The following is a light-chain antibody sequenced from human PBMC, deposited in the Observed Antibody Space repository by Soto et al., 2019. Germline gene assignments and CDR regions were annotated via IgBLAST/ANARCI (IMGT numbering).Light chain of an antibody. Sequence: EVVLTQSPATLSLSPGESVNLSCRASQSVRTNLAWYQQKGGQTPRLLIYGASTRATGVPARFSGSGSGTEFTLTISSLQSEDFAVYYCQQYNEWPPLTFGGGTKVDIK. J-gene: IGKJ4*01. CDR1: QSVRTN. CDR3: QQYNEWPPLT. CDR2: GAS. V-gene: IGKV3-15*01.